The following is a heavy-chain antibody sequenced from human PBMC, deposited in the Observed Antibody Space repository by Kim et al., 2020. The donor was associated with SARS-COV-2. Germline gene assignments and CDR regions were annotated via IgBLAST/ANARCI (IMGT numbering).Heavy chain of an antibody. J-gene: IGHJ4*02. V-gene: IGHV3-73*01. CDR2: SYAK. Sequence: SYAKDYAASVKGRFTISREESKNTAYLQMDSLKTEDPAVYYCVRQGGDYWGQGTLVTVSS. CDR3: VRQGGDY. D-gene: IGHD3-16*01.